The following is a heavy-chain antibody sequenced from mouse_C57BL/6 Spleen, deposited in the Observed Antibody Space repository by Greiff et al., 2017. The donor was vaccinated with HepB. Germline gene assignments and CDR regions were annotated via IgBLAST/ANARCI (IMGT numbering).Heavy chain of an antibody. V-gene: IGHV5-9-1*02. CDR3: TRAPIYYGNYVWNFDY. CDR2: ISSGGDYI. J-gene: IGHJ2*01. D-gene: IGHD2-1*01. Sequence: EVKVVESGEGLVKPGGSLKLSCAASGFTFSSYAMSWVRQTPEKRLEWVAYISSGGDYIYYADTVKGRFTISRDNARNTLYLQMSSLKSEDTAMYYCTRAPIYYGNYVWNFDYWGQGTTLTVSS. CDR1: GFTFSSYA.